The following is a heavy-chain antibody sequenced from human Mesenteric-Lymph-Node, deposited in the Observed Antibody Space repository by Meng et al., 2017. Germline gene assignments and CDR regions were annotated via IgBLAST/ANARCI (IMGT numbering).Heavy chain of an antibody. Sequence: QVHLVQSGAEVKKPGASVKVSCKATGYTFSNYGISWVRQAPGQGLEWMGWISGYSGNTKYAQKLQGRVTMTTDTSTNTAYMELRSLRSDDTAVYYCTRADIAAAGTGGYWGQGTLVTVSS. V-gene: IGHV1-18*01. J-gene: IGHJ4*02. CDR2: ISGYSGNT. D-gene: IGHD6-13*01. CDR1: GYTFSNYG. CDR3: TRADIAAAGTGGY.